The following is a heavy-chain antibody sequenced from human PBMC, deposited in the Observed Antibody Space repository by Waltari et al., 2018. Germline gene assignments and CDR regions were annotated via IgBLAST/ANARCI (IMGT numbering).Heavy chain of an antibody. J-gene: IGHJ3*02. V-gene: IGHV4-39*01. CDR3: ARHKKWELYAFDI. D-gene: IGHD1-26*01. CDR2: IYYSGGT. CDR1: GGSISSSSYY. Sequence: QLQLQESGPGLVKPSETLSLTCTVSGGSISSSSYYWGWIRQPPGKGLEWIGSIYYSGGTYYNPSLKSRVTISVDTSKNQFSLKLSSVTAADTAVYYCARHKKWELYAFDIWGQGTMVTVSS.